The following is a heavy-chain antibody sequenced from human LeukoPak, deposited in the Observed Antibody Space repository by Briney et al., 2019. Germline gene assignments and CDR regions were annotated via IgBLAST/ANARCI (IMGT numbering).Heavy chain of an antibody. Sequence: SETLSLTCAVYGGSFSGYYWNWIRQPPGMGLEWIGEINHRGGTGYNPSLKSRVTMSVDTSKNVFSLKLTSVTAADTAVYYCARAARGAYGDYSIYFDYWGQGTLVTVSS. CDR3: ARAARGAYGDYSIYFDY. J-gene: IGHJ4*02. V-gene: IGHV4-34*01. CDR1: GGSFSGYY. CDR2: INHRGGT. D-gene: IGHD4-17*01.